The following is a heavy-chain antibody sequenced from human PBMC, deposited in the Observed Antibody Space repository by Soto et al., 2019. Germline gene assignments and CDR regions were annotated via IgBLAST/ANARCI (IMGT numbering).Heavy chain of an antibody. Sequence: QMQLVQSGPAVKTPGTSVKVSCKASGFNFTSSAVQWVRQARGQLLVWIGWLVVGSGNTDYAQKFQKRVTIPRDMSTSTAYMELSRLRSEDTSVYYWAATRPGVGDYYGMDVWGQGTTVTVT. V-gene: IGHV1-58*01. CDR3: AATRPGVGDYYGMDV. J-gene: IGHJ6*02. CDR1: GFNFTSSA. CDR2: LVVGSGNT. D-gene: IGHD2-8*01.